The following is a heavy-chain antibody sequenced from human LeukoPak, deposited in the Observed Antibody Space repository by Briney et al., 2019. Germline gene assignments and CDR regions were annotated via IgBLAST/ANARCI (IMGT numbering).Heavy chain of an antibody. Sequence: PSETLSLTCAVSGGSISSRNWWCWVRQAPGKGLEWIGEMSPSGRTSYKPSLKSRATISVDTSKNQFYLTLSPVTAADTAVYYCARRGVKYLSYWGQGTLVTVSS. CDR1: GGSISSRNW. CDR3: ARRGVKYLSY. D-gene: IGHD3-10*01. CDR2: MSPSGRT. V-gene: IGHV4-4*02. J-gene: IGHJ4*02.